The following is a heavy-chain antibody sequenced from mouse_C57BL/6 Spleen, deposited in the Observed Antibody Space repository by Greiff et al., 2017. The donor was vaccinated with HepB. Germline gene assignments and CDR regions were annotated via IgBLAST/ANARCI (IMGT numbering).Heavy chain of an antibody. V-gene: IGHV5-4*01. CDR3: ASRQLRLRDYAMDY. CDR1: GFTFSSYA. J-gene: IGHJ4*01. CDR2: ISDGGSYT. Sequence: EVQVVESGGGLVKPGGSLKLSCAASGFTFSSYAMSWVRQTPEKRLEWVATISDGGSYTYYPDNVKGRFTISRDNAKNNLYLQMSHLKSEDTAMYYCASRQLRLRDYAMDYWGQGTSVTVSS. D-gene: IGHD3-2*02.